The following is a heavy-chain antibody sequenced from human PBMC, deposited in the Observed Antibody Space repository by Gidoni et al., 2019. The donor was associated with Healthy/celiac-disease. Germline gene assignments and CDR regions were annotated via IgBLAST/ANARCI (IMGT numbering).Heavy chain of an antibody. CDR3: ARVPPPLRLGESLDY. V-gene: IGHV1-69*04. D-gene: IGHD3-16*01. J-gene: IGHJ4*02. CDR2: IIPILGIA. CDR1: GGTFSSYA. Sequence: QVQLVQSGAEVKKPGSSVKVSCKASGGTFSSYAISWVRQAPGQGLEWMGRIIPILGIANYAQKFQGRVTITADKSTSTAYMELSSLRSEDTAVYYCARVPPPLRLGESLDYWGQGTLVTVSS.